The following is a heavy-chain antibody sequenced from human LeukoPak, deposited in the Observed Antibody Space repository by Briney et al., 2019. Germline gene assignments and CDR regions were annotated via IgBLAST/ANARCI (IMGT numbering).Heavy chain of an antibody. D-gene: IGHD6-13*01. CDR2: ISGSGGST. CDR3: SAAGPYYYYYMDV. CDR1: GFTFSSYA. Sequence: GTLRLSCAASGFTFSSYAMSWVRQAPGKGLEWVSAISGSGGSTYYADSVKGRFTISRDNSKNTLYLQMNSLRAEDTAVYYCSAAGPYYYYYMDVWGKGTTVTVSS. J-gene: IGHJ6*03. V-gene: IGHV3-23*01.